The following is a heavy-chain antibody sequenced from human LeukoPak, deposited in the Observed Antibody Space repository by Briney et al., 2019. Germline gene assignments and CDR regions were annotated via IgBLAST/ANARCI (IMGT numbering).Heavy chain of an antibody. V-gene: IGHV3-7*01. CDR3: ARDFWGAYRVDYFDY. CDR2: IKQDGRET. J-gene: IGHJ4*02. D-gene: IGHD3-3*01. CDR1: RFTFSNYW. Sequence: GGSLRLSCAASRFTFSNYWMSWVPRAPGKGLEWVANIKQDGRETYYVDSVRGRFTISRDNAKKSLYLQMNSLRDEDAGVYYCARDFWGAYRVDYFDYWGQGTLVTVSS.